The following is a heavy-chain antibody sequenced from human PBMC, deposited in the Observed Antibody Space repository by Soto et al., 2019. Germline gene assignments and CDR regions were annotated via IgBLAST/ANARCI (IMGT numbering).Heavy chain of an antibody. Sequence: SVKVSCKASGGTFSSYAISWVRQAPGQGLEWMGGIIPVFGTTNDAQKFQGRVTITADKSTSTAYMELSSLRSEDTAVYYCARVRGYCSDTRCHNYYYGMDVWGQGTTVTVSS. CDR3: ARVRGYCSDTRCHNYYYGMDV. CDR2: IIPVFGTT. D-gene: IGHD2-2*01. J-gene: IGHJ6*02. CDR1: GGTFSSYA. V-gene: IGHV1-69*06.